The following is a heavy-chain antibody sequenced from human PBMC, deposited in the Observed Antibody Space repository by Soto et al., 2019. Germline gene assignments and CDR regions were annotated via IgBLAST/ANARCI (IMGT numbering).Heavy chain of an antibody. D-gene: IGHD1-26*01. CDR2: ISYDGSNK. CDR1: GFTFSSYA. Sequence: QVQLVGSGGGVVQPGRSLRLSCAASGFTFSSYARHWVRQAPGKGLEWVAVISYDGSNKYYADSVKGRFTISRDNSKNTLNLKMNSLRAEDTAVYYCAREYSGSYSAGDYWGQGTLVTESS. CDR3: AREYSGSYSAGDY. V-gene: IGHV3-30-3*01. J-gene: IGHJ4*02.